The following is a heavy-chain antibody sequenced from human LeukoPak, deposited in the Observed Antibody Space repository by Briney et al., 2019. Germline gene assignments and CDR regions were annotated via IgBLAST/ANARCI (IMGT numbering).Heavy chain of an antibody. Sequence: GGSPRLSCAASGFTFSNYGMHWVRQAPGKGLEWVALIWYDGSSKYYTDSVKGRFTISRDNSNNTLYLQMKRLRAEETAVYYCARKYSSAWYQDKWGQKTLVTVSS. D-gene: IGHD6-19*01. J-gene: IGHJ4*02. CDR2: IWYDGSSK. V-gene: IGHV3-33*01. CDR1: GFTFSNYG. CDR3: ARKYSSAWYQDK.